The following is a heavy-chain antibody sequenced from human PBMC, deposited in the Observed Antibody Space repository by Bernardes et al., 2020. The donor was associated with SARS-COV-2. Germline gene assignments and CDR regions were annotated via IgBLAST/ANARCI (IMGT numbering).Heavy chain of an antibody. Sequence: GGSLRLSCAASGFTFSSHWMHWVRQAPGKGLVWVSRINSDGSTTKYADSVKGRFTISRDNHENTLYLQMNSLRAEDTAVYYCAKYRPSGGPCTGFFCGYWFDYWGQGTPVTVST. J-gene: IGHJ4*02. D-gene: IGHD2-15*01. CDR2: INSDGSTT. CDR3: AKYRPSGGPCTGFFCGYWFDY. V-gene: IGHV3-74*03. CDR1: GFTFSSHW.